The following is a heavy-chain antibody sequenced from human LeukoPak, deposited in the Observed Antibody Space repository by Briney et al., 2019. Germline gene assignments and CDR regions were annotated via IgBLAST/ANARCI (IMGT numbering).Heavy chain of an antibody. J-gene: IGHJ4*02. CDR1: GGSISTGSYY. Sequence: SETLSLTCTVSGGSISTGSYYWGWIRQPPGKGLEWIGSIYYSGSTYYNPSLKRRVTISVATSKNPFSLKLSSVTAADTAVYYCARHATDRSAYYLDYFDYWGQGTLVTVSS. CDR3: ARHATDRSAYYLDYFDY. CDR2: IYYSGST. V-gene: IGHV4-39*01. D-gene: IGHD3-22*01.